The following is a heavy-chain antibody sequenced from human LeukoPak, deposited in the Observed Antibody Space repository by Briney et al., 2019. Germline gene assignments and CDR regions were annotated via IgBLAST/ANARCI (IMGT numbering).Heavy chain of an antibody. CDR1: GFDIRHYY. CDR2: IRNDGSNI. Sequence: GGPLRLSCVASGFDIRHYYVMWVRQAPGKGLEWVADIRNDGSNIYNVDSVRGRFTISRDNAKNSLFLQMNSLKDEDTAVYYCARDGSGRDFSLDYWGQGTLVTVSS. J-gene: IGHJ4*02. CDR3: ARDGSGRDFSLDY. V-gene: IGHV3-7*04. D-gene: IGHD3-10*01.